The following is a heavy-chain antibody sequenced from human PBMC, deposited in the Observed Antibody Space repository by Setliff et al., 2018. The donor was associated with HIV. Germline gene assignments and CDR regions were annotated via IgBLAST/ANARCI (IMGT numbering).Heavy chain of an antibody. D-gene: IGHD3-3*01. J-gene: IGHJ4*02. CDR3: ARDLEWLLYDY. V-gene: IGHV3-74*01. CDR2: ISHDGLST. CDR1: GFSFSDFV. Sequence: LRLSCAASGFSFSDFVMHWVRQAPGKGLEWVSCISHDGLSTSYADSVKGRFSISRDNAKNTLYLQMNSLSAEDTAVYFCARDLEWLLYDYWGPGTLVTVSS.